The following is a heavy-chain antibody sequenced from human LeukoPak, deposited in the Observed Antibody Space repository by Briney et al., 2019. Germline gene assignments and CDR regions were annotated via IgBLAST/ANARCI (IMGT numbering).Heavy chain of an antibody. J-gene: IGHJ4*02. D-gene: IGHD3-10*01. CDR3: ARDKKDYYGSGRYYYFDY. Sequence: GGSLRLSCAASGFTFSSYEMNWVRQAPGKGLEWVSYISSSGSTIYYADSVKGRFTISRDNAKNSLYLRMNSLRAEDTAVYYCARDKKDYYGSGRYYYFDYWGQGTLVTVSS. CDR2: ISSSGSTI. CDR1: GFTFSSYE. V-gene: IGHV3-48*03.